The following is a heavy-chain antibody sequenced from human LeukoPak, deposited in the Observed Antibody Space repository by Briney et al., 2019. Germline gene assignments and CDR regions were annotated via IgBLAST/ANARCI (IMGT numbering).Heavy chain of an antibody. CDR1: RFTFNSNA. Sequence: GGSLSLSCAASRFTFNSNAMSRVRQAPGQGLEWVSAISGCGGSTYYADAVKGRFAISRDNSKNTLYLQMNSLRAEDTAVYYCAKDSGDYFDYWGQGTLVTVSS. V-gene: IGHV3-23*01. CDR3: AKDSGDYFDY. CDR2: ISGCGGST. J-gene: IGHJ4*02. D-gene: IGHD4-17*01.